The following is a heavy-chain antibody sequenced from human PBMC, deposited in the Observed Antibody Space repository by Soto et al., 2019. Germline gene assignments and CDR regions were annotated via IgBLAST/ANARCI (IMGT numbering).Heavy chain of an antibody. CDR1: GGTFSSYA. CDR3: ARGDDSGTTGWLGY. D-gene: IGHD1-26*01. J-gene: IGHJ4*02. V-gene: IGHV1-69*01. CDR2: IIPIFGTA. Sequence: QVQLVQSGAEVKKPGSSVKVSCKASGGTFSSYAISWVRQAPGQGLEWMGGIIPIFGTANYAQKFQGRVTIAADESTSTADMELSSLRSEDTAVYYCARGDDSGTTGWLGYWGQGTLVTVSS.